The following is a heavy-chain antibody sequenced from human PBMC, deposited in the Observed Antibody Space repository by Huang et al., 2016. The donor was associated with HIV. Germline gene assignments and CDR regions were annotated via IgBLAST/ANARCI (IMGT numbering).Heavy chain of an antibody. CDR3: ASASIAARRWFDP. D-gene: IGHD6-6*01. CDR1: GGSMSSYY. J-gene: IGHJ5*02. V-gene: IGHV4-59*01. Sequence: QVQLQESGPGLVKPSETLSLTCTVSGGSMSSYYWSWIRQPPGKGLEWIGSIYYSGSTNYNPSLKSRVTRSVDTSKSQFALRLSSVTAADTAVYYCASASIAARRWFDPWGQGSLVTVSS. CDR2: IYYSGST.